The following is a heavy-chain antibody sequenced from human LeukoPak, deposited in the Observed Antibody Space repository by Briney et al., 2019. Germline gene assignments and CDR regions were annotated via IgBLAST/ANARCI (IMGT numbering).Heavy chain of an antibody. V-gene: IGHV4-4*07. D-gene: IGHD6-19*01. CDR1: GGSISSYY. Sequence: SETLSLTCTVSGGSISSYYWSWIRQPAGKGLEWIVRIHTSGSTNYNPSLKSRVTISVDTSKNQFSLKLSSVTAADTAVYYCAREKAVAGTRLFDYWGQGTLVTVSS. CDR2: IHTSGST. J-gene: IGHJ4*02. CDR3: AREKAVAGTRLFDY.